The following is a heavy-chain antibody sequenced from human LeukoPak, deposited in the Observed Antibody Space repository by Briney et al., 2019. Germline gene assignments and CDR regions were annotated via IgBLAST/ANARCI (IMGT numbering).Heavy chain of an antibody. CDR2: INPNSGGT. Sequence: ASVKVSCKASGYTFTSYGISWVRQAPGQGLEWMGWINPNSGGTNYAQKFQGRVTMTRDTSISTAYMELSRLRSDDTAVYYCARESITMIVVVNEFDPWGQGTLVTVSS. V-gene: IGHV1-2*02. J-gene: IGHJ5*02. CDR1: GYTFTSYG. D-gene: IGHD3-22*01. CDR3: ARESITMIVVVNEFDP.